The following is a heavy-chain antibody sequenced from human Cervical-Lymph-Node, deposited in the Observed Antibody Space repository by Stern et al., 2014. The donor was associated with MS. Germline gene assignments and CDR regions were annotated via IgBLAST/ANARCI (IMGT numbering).Heavy chain of an antibody. J-gene: IGHJ4*02. CDR2: ISWNSAKI. CDR1: GFNFGDYG. V-gene: IGHV3-9*01. Sequence: EVQLVESGGGLVQPGRSLRLSCAASGFNFGDYGMHWVRQAPGQGLEGVSGISWNSAKIVYAESVKGRFTISRDNAKDSLYLQMDSLRVEDTALYYCAKDRTSSSWGVDYWGQGTLVTVSS. D-gene: IGHD6-19*01. CDR3: AKDRTSSSWGVDY.